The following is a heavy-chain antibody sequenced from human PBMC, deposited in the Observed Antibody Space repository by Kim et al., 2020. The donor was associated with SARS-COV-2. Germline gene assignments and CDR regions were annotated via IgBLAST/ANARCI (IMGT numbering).Heavy chain of an antibody. Sequence: GRFTISRANSKNTLYLQMNSLRAEDTAVYYCARGPSSSWYGDPYYYYGMDVWGQGTTVTVSS. D-gene: IGHD6-13*01. CDR3: ARGPSSSWYGDPYYYYGMDV. V-gene: IGHV3-30*07. J-gene: IGHJ6*02.